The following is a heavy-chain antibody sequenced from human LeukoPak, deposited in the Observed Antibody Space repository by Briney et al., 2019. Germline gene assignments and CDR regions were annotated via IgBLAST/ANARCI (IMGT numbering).Heavy chain of an antibody. Sequence: GGSLRLSCAASGFTFSSYGMHWVRQAPGKGLEWVAVISYDGSNKYYADSVKGRFTISRDNSKNTLYLQMNSLRAEDTAVYYCARGVQLWLSPPTYYFDYWGQGTLVTVSS. CDR1: GFTFSSYG. V-gene: IGHV3-30*03. CDR2: ISYDGSNK. J-gene: IGHJ4*02. CDR3: ARGVQLWLSPPTYYFDY. D-gene: IGHD5-18*01.